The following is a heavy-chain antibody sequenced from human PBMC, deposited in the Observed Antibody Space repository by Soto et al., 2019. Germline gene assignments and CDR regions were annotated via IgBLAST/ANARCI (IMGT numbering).Heavy chain of an antibody. D-gene: IGHD2-2*01. CDR1: GFTFDDYA. CDR2: ISWNSGSI. CDR3: AKGGQLLVEGGGY. V-gene: IGHV3-9*01. J-gene: IGHJ4*02. Sequence: EVQLVESGGGLVQPGRSLRLSCAASGFTFDDYAMHWVRQAPGKGLEWVSGISWNSGSIGYADSVKGRFTISRDNAKNSVYLQMSSLRAEDRALYYCAKGGQLLVEGGGYWGQGTLVTVSS.